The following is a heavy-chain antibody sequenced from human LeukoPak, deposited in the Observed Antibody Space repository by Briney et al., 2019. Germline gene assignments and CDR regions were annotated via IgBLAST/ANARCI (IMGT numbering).Heavy chain of an antibody. CDR1: GFTFSSYA. CDR2: ITVSGGIT. J-gene: IGHJ5*02. D-gene: IGHD6-13*01. V-gene: IGHV3-23*01. Sequence: GGSLRLSCVASGFTFSSYAMDWVRQAPGKGLEWVSDITVSGGITYYPDSLTPRFTISRDNSKNTLYLQMNSLRAEDTAVYYCAKGGSSSWYFGSWFDPWGQGTLVTVSS. CDR3: AKGGSSSWYFGSWFDP.